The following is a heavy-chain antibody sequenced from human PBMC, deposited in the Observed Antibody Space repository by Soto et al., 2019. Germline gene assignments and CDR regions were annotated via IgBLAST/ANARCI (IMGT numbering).Heavy chain of an antibody. J-gene: IGHJ4*02. D-gene: IGHD4-17*01. CDR1: GFTFDDYA. V-gene: IGHV3-9*01. CDR3: AKGNYGDYSPYDFDY. Sequence: EVQLVESGGGLVQPGRSLRLSCAASGFTFDDYAMHWVRQAPGKGLEWVSGISWNSGSIGYADSVKGRFTISRDNAKNSLYLQMNSLRAEDTALYYCAKGNYGDYSPYDFDYWGQGTLVTVSS. CDR2: ISWNSGSI.